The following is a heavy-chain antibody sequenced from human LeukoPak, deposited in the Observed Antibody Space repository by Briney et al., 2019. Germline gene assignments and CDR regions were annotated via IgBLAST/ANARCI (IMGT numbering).Heavy chain of an antibody. J-gene: IGHJ3*02. CDR1: GFTFSTYA. Sequence: PGGSLRLSCAASGFTFSTYAMSWVRQAPGRGLEWVSTISGNGGSTYYADSVKGRFTISRDSSKHTLYLQMNSLRAEDTAVYYCAKGFWSGYLGGAFDIWGQGTMVTVSS. D-gene: IGHD3-3*01. CDR2: ISGNGGST. CDR3: AKGFWSGYLGGAFDI. V-gene: IGHV3-23*01.